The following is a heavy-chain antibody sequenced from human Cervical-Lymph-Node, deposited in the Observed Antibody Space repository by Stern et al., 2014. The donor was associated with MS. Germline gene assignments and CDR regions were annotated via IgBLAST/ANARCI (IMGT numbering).Heavy chain of an antibody. CDR2: ISSSSSYT. D-gene: IGHD5-24*01. Sequence: VQLVQSGGGLVKPGGSLRLSCAASGFTFSDYYMSWIRQAPGKGLEWVSYISSSSSYTNYADSVKGRFTISRDNAKNSLYLQMNSLRAEDTAVYYCARDKKGEMATIGAFDIWGQGTMVTVSS. CDR1: GFTFSDYY. V-gene: IGHV3-11*06. CDR3: ARDKKGEMATIGAFDI. J-gene: IGHJ3*02.